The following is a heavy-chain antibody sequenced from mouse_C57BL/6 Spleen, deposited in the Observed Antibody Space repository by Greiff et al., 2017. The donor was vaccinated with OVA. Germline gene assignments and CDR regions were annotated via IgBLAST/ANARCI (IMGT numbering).Heavy chain of an antibody. Sequence: QVQLKQSGAELVRPGTSVKVSCKASGYAFTTYLIEWVKQRPGQGLEWIGVINPGSGGTNYNEKFKGKATLTADKSSSTAYMQLSSLTSEDSAVYFCARTRRLDYAMDYWGQGTSVTVSS. CDR3: ARTRRLDYAMDY. V-gene: IGHV1-54*01. CDR1: GYAFTTYL. D-gene: IGHD2-13*01. CDR2: INPGSGGT. J-gene: IGHJ4*01.